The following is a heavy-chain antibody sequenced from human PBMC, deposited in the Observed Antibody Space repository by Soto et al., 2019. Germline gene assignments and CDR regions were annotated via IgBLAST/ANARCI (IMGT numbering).Heavy chain of an antibody. CDR3: ATTDDYGDPSFDY. Sequence: GGSLRLSCAASGFTFSSYAMSWVRQAPGKGPEWVSAISGSGGSTYYADSVKGRFTISRDNSKNTLYLQMNSLRAEDTAVYYCATTDDYGDPSFDYWGQGTLVTSPQ. V-gene: IGHV3-23*01. J-gene: IGHJ4*02. CDR1: GFTFSSYA. D-gene: IGHD4-17*01. CDR2: ISGSGGST.